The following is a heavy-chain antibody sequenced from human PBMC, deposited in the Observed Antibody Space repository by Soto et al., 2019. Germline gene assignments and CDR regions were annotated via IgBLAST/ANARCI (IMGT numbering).Heavy chain of an antibody. D-gene: IGHD6-13*01. Sequence: SETLSLTCTVSGGSISSGSNKWGWIRQPPGEGLEWIASISYSGSTYCNPSLKSRVTISGDTSKNQVSLKLTSVTAADTAVYYCARHDASSWSWDWGQGTLVTVSS. J-gene: IGHJ4*02. V-gene: IGHV4-39*01. CDR3: ARHDASSWSWD. CDR1: GGSISSGSNK. CDR2: ISYSGST.